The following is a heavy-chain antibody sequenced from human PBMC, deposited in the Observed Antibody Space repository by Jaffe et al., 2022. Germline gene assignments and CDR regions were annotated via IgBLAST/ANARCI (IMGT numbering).Heavy chain of an antibody. D-gene: IGHD4-4*01. CDR1: GYTFTSYA. Sequence: QVQLVQSGAEVKKPGASVKVSCKASGYTFTSYAMHWVRQAPGQRLEWMGWINAGNGNTKYSQKFQGRVTITRDTSASTAYMELSSLRSEDTAVYYCASHTDDYSNQYWFDPWGQGTLVTVSS. CDR2: INAGNGNT. V-gene: IGHV1-3*01. CDR3: ASHTDDYSNQYWFDP. J-gene: IGHJ5*02.